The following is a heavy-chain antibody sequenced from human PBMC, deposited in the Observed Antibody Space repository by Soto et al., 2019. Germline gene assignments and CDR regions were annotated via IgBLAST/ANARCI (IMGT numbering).Heavy chain of an antibody. J-gene: IGHJ6*02. D-gene: IGHD3-16*01. CDR1: GYSFTSYW. V-gene: IGHV5-10-1*01. Sequence: EVQLVQSGAEVKKPGESLRISCKGSGYSFTSYWISWVRQMPGKGLEWMGRIDPIDSYTNYSPSFQGHVTILADKSISTAYLQWSSLKASDTAMYYCARRAHMSRRGETFSYYYYGMDVWGQGTTVTVSS. CDR2: IDPIDSYT. CDR3: ARRAHMSRRGETFSYYYYGMDV.